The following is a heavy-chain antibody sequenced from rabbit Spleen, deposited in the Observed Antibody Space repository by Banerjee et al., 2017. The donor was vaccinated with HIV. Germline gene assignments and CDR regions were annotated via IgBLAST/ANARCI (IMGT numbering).Heavy chain of an antibody. CDR1: GLDFGSSYW. D-gene: IGHD4-2*01. CDR2: IDVVKSGST. V-gene: IGHV1S45*01. J-gene: IGHJ4*01. CDR3: ARYAAGREDFNL. Sequence: QEQLVESGGGLVKPGSSLTLTCKASGLDFGSSYWICWVRQAPGKGLEWIACIDVVKSGSTYYSTRAKGRFTISESSSTTVTLQMTSLTAADTATYFCARYAAGREDFNLWGPGTLLTV.